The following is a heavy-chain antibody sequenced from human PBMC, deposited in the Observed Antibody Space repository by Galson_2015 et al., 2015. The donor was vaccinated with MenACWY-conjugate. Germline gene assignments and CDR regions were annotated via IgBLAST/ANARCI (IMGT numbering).Heavy chain of an antibody. D-gene: IGHD2-2*01. CDR3: ATYCSSPSCYAKVAY. J-gene: IGHJ4*02. CDR2: INSDGSAA. Sequence: SLRLSCAASGFTFSRYWMHWVRQSPEKGLVWVSRINSDGSAADYADSVKGRFTISRDNAKNTLFLQMNSLRVEDTALYYCATYCSSPSCYAKVAYWGQGTLVTVSS. V-gene: IGHV3-74*01. CDR1: GFTFSRYW.